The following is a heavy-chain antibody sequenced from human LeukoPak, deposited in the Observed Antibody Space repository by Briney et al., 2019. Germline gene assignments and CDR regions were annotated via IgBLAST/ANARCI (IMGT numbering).Heavy chain of an antibody. CDR2: IYYSGST. J-gene: IGHJ4*02. V-gene: IGHV4-39*07. CDR1: GGSISSSSYY. CDR3: ARDYGGTFDY. D-gene: IGHD4-23*01. Sequence: SETLSLTCTVSGGSISSSSYYWGWIRQPPGRGLEWIGSIYYSGSTYYNPSLKSRVTISVDTSKNQFSLKLSSVTAADTAVYYCARDYGGTFDYWGQETLVTVSS.